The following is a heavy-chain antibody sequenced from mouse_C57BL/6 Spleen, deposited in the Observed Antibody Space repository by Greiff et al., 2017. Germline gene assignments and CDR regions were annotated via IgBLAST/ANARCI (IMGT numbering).Heavy chain of an antibody. D-gene: IGHD1-1*01. CDR2: ISSGGSYT. Sequence: EVQVVESGGDLVKPGGSLKLSCAASGFTFSSYGMSWVRQTPDKRLEWVATISSGGSYTYYPDSVKGRFTISRDNAKNTLYLQMSSLKSEDTAMYYCARQGDYYGDYWGQGTTLTVAS. CDR1: GFTFSSYG. J-gene: IGHJ2*01. V-gene: IGHV5-6*01. CDR3: ARQGDYYGDY.